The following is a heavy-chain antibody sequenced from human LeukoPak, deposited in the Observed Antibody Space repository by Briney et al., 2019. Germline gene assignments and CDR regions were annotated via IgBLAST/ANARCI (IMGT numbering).Heavy chain of an antibody. CDR1: GGSISSGGYY. CDR2: IYYSGST. V-gene: IGHV4-31*03. J-gene: IGHJ6*03. Sequence: SETLSLTCTVSGGSISSGGYYWSWIRQHPGKGLEWIGYIYYSGSTYYNPSLKSRVTISVDTSKSQFSLKLSSVTAADTAVYYCARDSSGYHYYYYMDVWGKGTTVTVSS. D-gene: IGHD1-26*01. CDR3: ARDSSGYHYYYYMDV.